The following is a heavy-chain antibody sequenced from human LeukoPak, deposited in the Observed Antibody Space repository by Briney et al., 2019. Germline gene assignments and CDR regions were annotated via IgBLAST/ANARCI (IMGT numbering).Heavy chain of an antibody. Sequence: ASVKVSCKVSGYTLTELSMHWVRQAPGKGLEWMGGFDPEDGETIYAQKFQGRVTMTEDTSTDTAYMELSSLRSEDTAVYYCATGEIHGGYGGDYFDYWGQGTLVTVSS. CDR3: ATGEIHGGYGGDYFDY. V-gene: IGHV1-24*01. CDR2: FDPEDGET. D-gene: IGHD4-23*01. J-gene: IGHJ4*02. CDR1: GYTLTELS.